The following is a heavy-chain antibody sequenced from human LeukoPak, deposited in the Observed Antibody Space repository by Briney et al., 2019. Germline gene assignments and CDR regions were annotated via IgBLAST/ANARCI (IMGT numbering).Heavy chain of an antibody. D-gene: IGHD3-10*01. CDR1: GYTFTSYG. V-gene: IGHV1-18*01. J-gene: IGHJ4*02. CDR2: ISAYNGNT. CDR3: ARDGYGSGSYYKFDY. Sequence: GASVKVSCKASGYTFTSYGISWVRQAPGQGLEWMGWISAYNGNTNYAQKLQGRVTMTTDTSTSTAYMELRSLRSDDTAVYYCARDGYGSGSYYKFDYWGQGTLVTVSS.